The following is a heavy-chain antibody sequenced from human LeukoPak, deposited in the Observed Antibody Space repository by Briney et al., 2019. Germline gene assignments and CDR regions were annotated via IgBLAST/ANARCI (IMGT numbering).Heavy chain of an antibody. V-gene: IGHV3-23*01. J-gene: IGHJ4*02. Sequence: GGSLRLSCAASGFTFSSYAMSWVRQAPGKGLEWVSAISGSGGSTYYADSVKGRFTISRDNSKNTLYLQMNSLRAEDTAVYYCAKHSTYTQRSNWYAPIDYWGQGTLVTVSS. CDR3: AKHSTYTQRSNWYAPIDY. D-gene: IGHD6-13*01. CDR1: GFTFSSYA. CDR2: ISGSGGST.